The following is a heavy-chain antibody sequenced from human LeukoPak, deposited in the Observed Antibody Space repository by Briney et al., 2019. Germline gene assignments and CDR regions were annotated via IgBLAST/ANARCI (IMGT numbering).Heavy chain of an antibody. V-gene: IGHV1-69*06. Sequence: SVKVSCKASGGTFSSYAISWVRQAPGQGLEWMGGIIPIFGTANYAQKFQGRVTITVDKSTSTAYMELSSLRSEDTAVYYCARDALRYFDWLYYWGQGTLVTVSS. CDR1: GGTFSSYA. D-gene: IGHD3-9*01. CDR2: IIPIFGTA. CDR3: ARDALRYFDWLYY. J-gene: IGHJ4*02.